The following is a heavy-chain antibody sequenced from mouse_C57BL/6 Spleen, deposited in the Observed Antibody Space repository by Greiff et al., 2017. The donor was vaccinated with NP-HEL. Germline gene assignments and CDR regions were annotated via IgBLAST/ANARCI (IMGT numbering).Heavy chain of an antibody. D-gene: IGHD1-1*01. CDR3: AIRYDFGSSRYFDV. Sequence: EVQLQQSGPELVKPGASVKISCKASGYTFTDYYMNWVKQSHGKSLEWIGDINPNNGGTSYNQKFKGKATLTVDKSSSTAYMELRSLTSEDAAVYYCAIRYDFGSSRYFDVWGTGTTVTVSS. CDR1: GYTFTDYY. CDR2: INPNNGGT. J-gene: IGHJ1*03. V-gene: IGHV1-26*01.